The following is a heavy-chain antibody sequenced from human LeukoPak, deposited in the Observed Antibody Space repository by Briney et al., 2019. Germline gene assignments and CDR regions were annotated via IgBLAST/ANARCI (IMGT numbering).Heavy chain of an antibody. CDR3: AVYSTSSGWFDP. CDR2: IYYTGTI. V-gene: IGHV4-39*01. J-gene: IGHJ5*02. D-gene: IGHD6-6*01. CDR1: GGSISSTSYH. Sequence: SETLSLTCTVSGGSISSTSYHWGWIRQPPGKGLEWVGNIYYTGTIYYNPSLKSRVTISVDTSKNQFSLKLSSVTAADTAVYYCAVYSTSSGWFDPWGQGTLVTVSS.